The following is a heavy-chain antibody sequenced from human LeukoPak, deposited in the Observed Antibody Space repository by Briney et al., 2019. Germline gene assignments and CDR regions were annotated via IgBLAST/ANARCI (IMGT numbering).Heavy chain of an antibody. D-gene: IGHD4-17*01. CDR3: ARRENDYGDKGDAFDI. J-gene: IGHJ3*02. V-gene: IGHV5-51*01. Sequence: GESLKISCKGSGYSFTSYWIGWVRQMPGKGLEWMGIIYPGDSDTRYSPSFQGQVTISADKSIRTAYLQWSSLKASDTAMYYCARRENDYGDKGDAFDIWGQGTMVTVSS. CDR1: GYSFTSYW. CDR2: IYPGDSDT.